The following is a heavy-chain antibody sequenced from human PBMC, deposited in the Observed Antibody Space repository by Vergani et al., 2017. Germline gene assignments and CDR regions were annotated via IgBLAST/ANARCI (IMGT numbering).Heavy chain of an antibody. CDR1: GFAFRTYG. J-gene: IGHJ4*02. D-gene: IGHD4-17*01. CDR2: IWYDGSNT. CDR3: AKENGDYSGGTQD. Sequence: QVQLVESGGGVVQPGRSLRLSCVASGFAFRTYGMHWVRQAPGKGLEWVAIIWYDGSNTYYADSVKGRFTVSRDNSRNTLFLQMNSLRAEDTAVYYCAKENGDYSGGTQDWGQGTLVTVSS. V-gene: IGHV3-33*06.